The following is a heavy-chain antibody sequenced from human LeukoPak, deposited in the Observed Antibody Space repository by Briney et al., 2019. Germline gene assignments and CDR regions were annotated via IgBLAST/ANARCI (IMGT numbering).Heavy chain of an antibody. CDR3: ARGQDRLRWELPHFDY. CDR2: ISSSSSYI. CDR1: GFTFSSYS. V-gene: IGHV3-21*01. J-gene: IGHJ4*02. D-gene: IGHD1-26*01. Sequence: GGSLRLSCAASGFTFSSYSMNWVRQAPGKGLGWVSSISSSSSYIYYADSVKGRFTISRDNAKNSLYLQMNSLRAEDTAVYYCARGQDRLRWELPHFDYWGQGTLVTVSS.